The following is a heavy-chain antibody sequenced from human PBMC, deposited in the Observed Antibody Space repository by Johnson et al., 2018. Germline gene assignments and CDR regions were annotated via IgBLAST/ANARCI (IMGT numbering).Heavy chain of an antibody. V-gene: IGHV3-23*04. CDR2: ISDSGDST. CDR3: ANPIRGVHYMDV. Sequence: EVRLVESGGGLVQPGGSLRLSCAASGFTFSAYVMIWVRQAPGKGLEWVSTISDSGDSTYYADSVKGRFTVSRYNSKSTLFLQMNSLRAEDTAVYYCANPIRGVHYMDVWGQGTTVTVSS. CDR1: GFTFSAYV. J-gene: IGHJ6*02. D-gene: IGHD3-10*01.